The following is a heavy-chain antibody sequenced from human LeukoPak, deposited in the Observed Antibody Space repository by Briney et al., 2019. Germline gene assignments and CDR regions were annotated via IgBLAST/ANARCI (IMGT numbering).Heavy chain of an antibody. CDR1: GFTVSSHA. Sequence: PGGSLRLSCAVSGFTVSSHAMSWVRQASGKGLEWVSLIGGAGDTFYADSVKGHFVLSRDNSRNTVYLQMNSLRAEDTATYYCVKDYCHGGFCPFPFFDSWGQGTLVTVSS. J-gene: IGHJ5*01. CDR3: VKDYCHGGFCPFPFFDS. CDR2: IGGAGDT. D-gene: IGHD2-15*01. V-gene: IGHV3-23*01.